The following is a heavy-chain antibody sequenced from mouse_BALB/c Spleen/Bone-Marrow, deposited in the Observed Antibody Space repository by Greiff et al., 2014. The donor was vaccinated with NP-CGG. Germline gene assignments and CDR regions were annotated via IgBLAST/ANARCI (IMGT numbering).Heavy chain of an antibody. CDR3: ARDRNNDTNWYFDV. J-gene: IGHJ1*01. CDR2: IRSKAKGYTT. D-gene: IGHD2-12*01. Sequence: DVMLVESGGGLVQPGGSLRLSCATSGFTFTDYYMSWVRQPPGKALEWLGFIRSKAKGYTTEYIPSVKGRFTISRDNSQSILYLQMNTLRAEDSATYYCARDRNNDTNWYFDVWGAGTTVTVSS. V-gene: IGHV7-3*02. CDR1: GFTFTDYY.